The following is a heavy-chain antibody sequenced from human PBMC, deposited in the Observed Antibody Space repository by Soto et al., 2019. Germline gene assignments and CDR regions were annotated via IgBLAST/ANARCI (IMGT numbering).Heavy chain of an antibody. CDR1: GFTFSTYA. V-gene: IGHV3-23*01. CDR3: AKGSYGDYGGRFDF. D-gene: IGHD4-17*01. Sequence: EVQLLESGGGLVQPGGSLRLSCAASGFTFSTYAMSWVRQAPGKGLEWVSAISHSGGGTYYTDSVKGRFTISRDNSKNTLYLQMNSLRVEDTAIYYCAKGSYGDYGGRFDFWGQGTLVTVSS. CDR2: ISHSGGGT. J-gene: IGHJ4*02.